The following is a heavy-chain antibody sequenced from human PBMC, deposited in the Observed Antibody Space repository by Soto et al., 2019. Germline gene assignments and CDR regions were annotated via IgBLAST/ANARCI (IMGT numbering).Heavy chain of an antibody. CDR3: ARLSGSYTCHFEE. Sequence: SETLSLTCTVSGGSISSYYWNWIRQPPGTGLEWMGYIYYSGSTNYNPSLKSRVSISVDASKNQFSLKLSSVTATDTAGYSCARLSGSYTCHFEEWRQGTLVTVST. CDR1: GGSISSYY. D-gene: IGHD1-26*01. J-gene: IGHJ4*02. CDR2: IYYSGST. V-gene: IGHV4-59*08.